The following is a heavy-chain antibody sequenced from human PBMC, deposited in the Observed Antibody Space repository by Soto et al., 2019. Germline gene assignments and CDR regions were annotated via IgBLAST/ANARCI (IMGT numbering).Heavy chain of an antibody. J-gene: IGHJ6*02. CDR1: GLTVGSNY. V-gene: IGHV3-66*01. Sequence: GGSLRLSCAASGLTVGSNYMSWVRKAQGKGLKWVSVIYSGGSTYYADSVKGRFTISRDNSKNTLYLQMNSLRAEDTAVYYCARTQMSSSWYYYGMDVWGQGTTVTVSS. D-gene: IGHD6-13*01. CDR2: IYSGGST. CDR3: ARTQMSSSWYYYGMDV.